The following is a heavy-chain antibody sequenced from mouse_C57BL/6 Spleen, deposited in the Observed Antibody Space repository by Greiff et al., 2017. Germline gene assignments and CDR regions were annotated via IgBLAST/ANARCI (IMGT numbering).Heavy chain of an antibody. J-gene: IGHJ4*01. CDR1: GYTFTSYW. V-gene: IGHV1-55*01. CDR3: AREEDGNYEDYAMDY. D-gene: IGHD2-1*01. Sequence: QVQLQQPGAELVKPGASVKMSCKASGYTFTSYWITWVKQRPGQGLEWIGDIYPGSGSTNYNEKFKSKATLTVDTSSSTAYMQLSSRTSEDSAVYYCAREEDGNYEDYAMDYWGQGTSVTVSS. CDR2: IYPGSGST.